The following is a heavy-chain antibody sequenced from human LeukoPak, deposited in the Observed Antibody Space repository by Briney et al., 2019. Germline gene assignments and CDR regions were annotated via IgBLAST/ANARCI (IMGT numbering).Heavy chain of an antibody. J-gene: IGHJ5*02. CDR1: GFTFSSYW. V-gene: IGHV3-7*01. CDR3: ASVEYDYNPGSA. D-gene: IGHD4-11*01. Sequence: GGSLRLSCAASGFTFSSYWMSWVRQAPGKGLEWVASIKQDGSEKYYVDSVKGRSTISGDNAKNSLSLQMNSLRAEDTAVYYCASVEYDYNPGSAWGQGTLVTVSS. CDR2: IKQDGSEK.